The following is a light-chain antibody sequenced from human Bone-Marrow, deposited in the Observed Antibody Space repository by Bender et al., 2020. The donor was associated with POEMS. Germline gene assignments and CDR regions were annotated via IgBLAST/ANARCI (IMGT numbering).Light chain of an antibody. Sequence: QSVLTQPPSASGTPGQRVTISCSGSTSNIGSNYVYWYQQLPGTAPKLLIYRNDQRPSGVPDRFSGSKSGTSASLAISGLRSEDEADYYCCSYAGTYTFKVFGGGTKLTVL. CDR2: RND. CDR1: TSNIGSNY. CDR3: CSYAGTYTFKV. V-gene: IGLV1-47*01. J-gene: IGLJ3*02.